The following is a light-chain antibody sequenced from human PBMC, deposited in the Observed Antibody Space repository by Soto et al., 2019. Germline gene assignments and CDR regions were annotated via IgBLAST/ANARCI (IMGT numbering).Light chain of an antibody. CDR3: QQYGSAQT. CDR1: QSVSSSY. Sequence: EIVLTQSPGTLSLSPGERATLSCRASQSVSSSYLAWYQQKPGQAPRLLIYGASRRATGIPDRFSGSGSGTDFTLTISRLEPEDFAVYYCQQYGSAQTFGGGTKVEIE. CDR2: GAS. V-gene: IGKV3-20*01. J-gene: IGKJ4*01.